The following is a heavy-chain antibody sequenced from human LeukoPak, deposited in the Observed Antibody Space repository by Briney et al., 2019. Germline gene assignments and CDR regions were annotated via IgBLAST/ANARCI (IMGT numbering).Heavy chain of an antibody. CDR2: IYYGGST. Sequence: SETLSLTCTVSGGSISSSSYYWGWIRQPPGKGLEWSGSIYYGGSTYYNPSLRSRVIISVDTHKTQYLLMLSPMTDADTAVYYCARHVTGFWSGYSEYWGQGTLVTVSS. V-gene: IGHV4-39*01. CDR3: ARHVTGFWSGYSEY. CDR1: GGSISSSSYY. D-gene: IGHD3-3*01. J-gene: IGHJ4*02.